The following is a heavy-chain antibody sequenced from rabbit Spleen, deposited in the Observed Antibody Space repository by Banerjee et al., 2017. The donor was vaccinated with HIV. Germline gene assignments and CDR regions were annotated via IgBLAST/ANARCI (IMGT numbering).Heavy chain of an antibody. J-gene: IGHJ4*01. CDR2: IYAGSSGST. CDR1: GFSFSSSYW. CDR3: ARDVANDGSTYFNL. D-gene: IGHD3-1*01. Sequence: QEQLEESGGDLVKPEGSLTLTCTASGFSFSSSYWICWVRQAPGKGLEWIACIYAGSSGSTYYASWAKGRFTISKTSSTTVTLQMTSLTAADTATYFCARDVANDGSTYFNLWGPGTLVTVS. V-gene: IGHV1S45*01.